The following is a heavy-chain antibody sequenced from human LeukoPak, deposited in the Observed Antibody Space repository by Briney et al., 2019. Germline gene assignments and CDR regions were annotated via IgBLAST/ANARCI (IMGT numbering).Heavy chain of an antibody. CDR2: ISAYNGNT. J-gene: IGHJ4*02. V-gene: IGHV1-18*04. D-gene: IGHD3-3*01. CDR3: ARDERFLEWLLSDY. CDR1: GYTFTSYY. Sequence: ASVKVSCKASGYTFTSYYMHWVRQAPGQGLEWMGWISAYNGNTNYAQKLQGRVTMTTDTSTSTAYMELRSLRSDDTAVYYCARDERFLEWLLSDYWGQGTLVTVSS.